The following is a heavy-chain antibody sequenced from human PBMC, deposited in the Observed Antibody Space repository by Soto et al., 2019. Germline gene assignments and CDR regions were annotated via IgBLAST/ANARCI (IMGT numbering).Heavy chain of an antibody. CDR2: ISTYNGET. CDR1: GYTFTTYG. D-gene: IGHD3-22*01. Sequence: QVRLVPSGGAVQKPGASVKVSCKASGYTFTTYGITWVRQAPGQGLEWLGWISTYNGETSHAQRLQGRVTMTRDTSTTTASMELSSMRSDDTAGYYCVRDRDSSGTLSADWGHGTLVTVSS. J-gene: IGHJ4*01. CDR3: VRDRDSSGTLSAD. V-gene: IGHV1-18*01.